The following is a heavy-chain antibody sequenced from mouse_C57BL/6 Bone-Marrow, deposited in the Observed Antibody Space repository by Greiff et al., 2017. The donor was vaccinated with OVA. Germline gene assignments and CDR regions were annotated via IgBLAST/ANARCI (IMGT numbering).Heavy chain of an antibody. CDR1: GYTFTSYG. V-gene: IGHV1-81*01. J-gene: IGHJ4*01. D-gene: IGHD2-4*01. Sequence: QVQLKQSGAELARPGASVKLSCKASGYTFTSYGISWVKQRTGQGLEWIGEIYPRSGNTYYNEKFKGKATLTADKSSSTAYMELRSLTSEDSAVYFCAQLRRSAMDYWGQGTSVTVSS. CDR2: IYPRSGNT. CDR3: AQLRRSAMDY.